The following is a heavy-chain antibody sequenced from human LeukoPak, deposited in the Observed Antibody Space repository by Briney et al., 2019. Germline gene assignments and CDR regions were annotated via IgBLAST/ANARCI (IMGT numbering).Heavy chain of an antibody. CDR3: GREGFDY. Sequence: ASVKVSCKVSGSTLTDVSIHWVRQAPGKGLEWMGGFNLEDNKTIYAQKFQGRVTITRDTSISTAYMELSSLTSEDTAIYYCGREGFDYWGQGTLVTVSS. V-gene: IGHV1-24*01. CDR1: GSTLTDVS. J-gene: IGHJ4*02. CDR2: FNLEDNKT.